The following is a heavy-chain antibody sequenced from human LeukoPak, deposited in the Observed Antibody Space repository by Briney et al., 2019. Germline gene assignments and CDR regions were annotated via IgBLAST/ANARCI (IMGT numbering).Heavy chain of an antibody. CDR3: AKSNRGDGYNYWFDP. J-gene: IGHJ5*02. CDR1: GYSFIDYW. CDR2: IYPGDPDT. D-gene: IGHD5-24*01. Sequence: GESLKISCKASGYSFIDYWIGWVRQMPGKGLEWMGIIYPGDPDTRYSPSFEGQVTISSDKSITTAYLQWSSLKASDTAMYYCAKSNRGDGYNYWFDPWGQGTLVTVSS. V-gene: IGHV5-51*01.